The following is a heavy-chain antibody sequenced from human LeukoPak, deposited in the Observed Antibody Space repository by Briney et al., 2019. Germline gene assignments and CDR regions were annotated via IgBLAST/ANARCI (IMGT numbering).Heavy chain of an antibody. CDR1: GGSFSGYY. Sequence: WDTLSLTCAYYGGSFSGYYWRWIRQPPGKGLDWIGEINHGGSTNYNPSLKSGLTISLDTSKNQFSLKLSSVTAADTAVYYCAREGVYYDILAAYYRPYYFDLWGQGTLVTVYS. V-gene: IGHV4-34*01. CDR2: INHGGST. J-gene: IGHJ4*02. CDR3: AREGVYYDILAAYYRPYYFDL. D-gene: IGHD3-9*01.